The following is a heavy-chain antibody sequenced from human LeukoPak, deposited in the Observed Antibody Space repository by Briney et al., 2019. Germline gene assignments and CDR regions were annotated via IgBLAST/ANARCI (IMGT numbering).Heavy chain of an antibody. J-gene: IGHJ6*02. Sequence: ASVKVSCKASGYTFTGYYMHWVRQAPGQGLEWMGWINPNSGGTNYAQKFQGRVTMTRDTSISTAYMKLSRLRSDDTAVYYCARVARAYYYGMDVWGQGTTVTVSS. CDR1: GYTFTGYY. CDR3: ARVARAYYYGMDV. CDR2: INPNSGGT. V-gene: IGHV1-2*02.